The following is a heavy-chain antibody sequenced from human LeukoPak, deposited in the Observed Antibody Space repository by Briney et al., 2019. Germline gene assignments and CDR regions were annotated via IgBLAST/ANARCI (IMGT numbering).Heavy chain of an antibody. D-gene: IGHD3-10*01. CDR1: GGSISSSSYY. CDR3: ARDQDYYGSGSYGPDY. CDR2: IYYSGST. Sequence: SETLSLTCTVSGGSISSSSYYWGWIRQPPGKGLEWIGSIYYSGSTYYNPSLKSRVTISVDPSNNQFSLKMASMTAADTAVYYCARDQDYYGSGSYGPDYWGQGILVTVSS. V-gene: IGHV4-39*07. J-gene: IGHJ4*02.